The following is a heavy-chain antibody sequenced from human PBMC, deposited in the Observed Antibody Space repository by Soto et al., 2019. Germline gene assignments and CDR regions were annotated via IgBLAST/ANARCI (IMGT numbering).Heavy chain of an antibody. J-gene: IGHJ4*02. CDR3: ARVGRLGYYESSGSY. D-gene: IGHD3-22*01. V-gene: IGHV1-18*04. Sequence: ASVKVSCEASGYSCTSDAITWVRQAPGQGLEGMGWVRAYNGDSNYAQKVQGRITMTTDTSTRTAYMELRSLRSDDTAIYYCARVGRLGYYESSGSYWGQGTLVTVSS. CDR2: VRAYNGDS. CDR1: GYSCTSDA.